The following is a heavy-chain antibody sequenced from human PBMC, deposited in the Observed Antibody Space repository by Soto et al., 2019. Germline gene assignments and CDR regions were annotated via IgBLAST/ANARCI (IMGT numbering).Heavy chain of an antibody. CDR2: ISAAGYP. CDR3: ARTDRDFYGLDV. CDR1: GFTFRNYD. Sequence: EVQLVESGGGLVQPGGSLRLSCAASGFTFRNYDMHWVRQATGKGLEWVSGISAAGYPDYADSVVRRFTISSENGQNSFLLKRNRLRVGDTAGYYCARTDRDFYGLDVWGQGTTVIVSS. J-gene: IGHJ6*02. V-gene: IGHV3-13*05.